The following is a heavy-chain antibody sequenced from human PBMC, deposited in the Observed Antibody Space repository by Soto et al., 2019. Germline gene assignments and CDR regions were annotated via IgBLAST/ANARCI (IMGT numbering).Heavy chain of an antibody. CDR1: GGSINNFY. CDR3: ARVTMVIRDSDHFGVDV. D-gene: IGHD4-17*01. Sequence: ASETLSLTCTVSGGSINNFYWSWVRQPAGKGLAWIGRIFSSGSTSFNPSLESRVSISVDTSKNQVSLKLTSVTAADTAVYFCARVTMVIRDSDHFGVDVWGHGTTVTVAS. V-gene: IGHV4-4*07. CDR2: IFSSGST. J-gene: IGHJ6*02.